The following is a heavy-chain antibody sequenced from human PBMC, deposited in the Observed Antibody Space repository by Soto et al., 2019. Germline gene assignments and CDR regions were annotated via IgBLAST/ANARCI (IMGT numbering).Heavy chain of an antibody. CDR2: IKSKTDGGTT. J-gene: IGHJ6*02. Sequence: GSLRLSCAASGFTFSNAWMSWVRQAPGKGLEWVGRIKSKTDGGTTDYAAPVEGRFTISRDDSKNTLYLQMNSVRTEDTAVYYCARDLIRGSSFAYYYYGMDVWGQGTTVTVSS. D-gene: IGHD6-6*01. V-gene: IGHV3-15*01. CDR1: GFTFSNAW. CDR3: ARDLIRGSSFAYYYYGMDV.